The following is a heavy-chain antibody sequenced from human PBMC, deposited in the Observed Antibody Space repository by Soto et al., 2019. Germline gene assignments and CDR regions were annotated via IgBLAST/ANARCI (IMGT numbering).Heavy chain of an antibody. CDR3: ERHCGGGSRYYAFDI. V-gene: IGHV4-59*08. Sequence: PSETLSLTCTVSGVSISSYYWSWIRQPPGKGLEWIGYIYYSGSTNYNPSLKSRVTTSVDTSKNQFSLELSSVTAADTAVYYCERHCGGGSRYYAFDIWGQGTMVTVSS. CDR1: GVSISSYY. D-gene: IGHD2-15*01. CDR2: IYYSGST. J-gene: IGHJ3*02.